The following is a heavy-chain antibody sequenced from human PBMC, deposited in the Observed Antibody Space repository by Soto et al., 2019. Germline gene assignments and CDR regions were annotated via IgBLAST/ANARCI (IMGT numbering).Heavy chain of an antibody. V-gene: IGHV1-46*01. CDR1: GYSFSNYN. CDR3: ARDRGTTSLPGPYYYYGMDV. CDR2: INPSGGST. D-gene: IGHD4-4*01. Sequence: ASVKVSCKSSGYSFSNYNFCWVRQAPGQGLEWMGIINPSGGSTSYAQKFQGRVTMTRDTSTSTVYMELSSLRSEDTAVYYCARDRGTTSLPGPYYYYGMDVWGQGTTVTVSS. J-gene: IGHJ6*02.